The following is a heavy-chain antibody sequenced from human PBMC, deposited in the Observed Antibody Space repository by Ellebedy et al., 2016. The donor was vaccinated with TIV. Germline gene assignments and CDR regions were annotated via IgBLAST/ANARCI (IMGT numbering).Heavy chain of an antibody. Sequence: GGSLRLSXAASGFAFSGYAMSWVRQAPGKGLEWVATIRQDEGEKYYLGSVKGRFTISRDNAKNSVYLQMNNLRVEDTAVYYCARENYDSAKVYAFDLWGQGTMVTVSS. V-gene: IGHV3-7*01. CDR3: ARENYDSAKVYAFDL. J-gene: IGHJ3*01. CDR1: GFAFSGYA. D-gene: IGHD3-10*01. CDR2: IRQDEGEK.